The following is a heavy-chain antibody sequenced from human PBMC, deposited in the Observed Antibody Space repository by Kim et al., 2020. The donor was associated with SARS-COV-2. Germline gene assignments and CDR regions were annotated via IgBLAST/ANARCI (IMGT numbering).Heavy chain of an antibody. V-gene: IGHV3-30-3*01. CDR3: VRDTWWMAVLFDF. J-gene: IGHJ4*02. CDR2: ISDDGSKK. Sequence: GGSLRLSCAASGFTFSSYTMHWVRQAPGKGLEWVAVISDDGSKKYYADSVKGRFSISRDNSENTLYLQMNSLRAEDTAVYYCVRDTWWMAVLFDFWGQG. D-gene: IGHD2-8*02. CDR1: GFTFSSYT.